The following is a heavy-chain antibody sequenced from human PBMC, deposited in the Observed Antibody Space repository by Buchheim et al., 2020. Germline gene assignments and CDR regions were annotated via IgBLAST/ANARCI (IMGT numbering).Heavy chain of an antibody. CDR1: GGSFSGYY. D-gene: IGHD6-13*01. CDR2: INHSGST. CDR3: ARSPNLAAAGSPFDY. Sequence: QVQLQQWGAGLLKPSETLSLTCAVYGGSFSGYYWSWIRQPPGKGLEWIGEINHSGSTNYNPSLKSRVTISVDTSKNQFSLKLSSVTAADTAVYYCARSPNLAAAGSPFDYWGQGTL. J-gene: IGHJ4*02. V-gene: IGHV4-34*01.